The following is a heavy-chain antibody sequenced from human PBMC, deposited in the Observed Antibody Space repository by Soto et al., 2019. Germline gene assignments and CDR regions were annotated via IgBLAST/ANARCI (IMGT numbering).Heavy chain of an antibody. CDR3: ARASIAARPGASIDY. CDR2: IYYSGST. CDR1: GGSISSYY. Sequence: SETLSLTCTVSGGSISSYYWSWIRQPPGKGLEWIGYIYYSGSTNYNPSLKSRVTISVDTSKNQFSLKLSFVTAADTAVYYCARASIAARPGASIDYWGQGTLVTVSS. V-gene: IGHV4-59*01. J-gene: IGHJ4*02. D-gene: IGHD6-6*01.